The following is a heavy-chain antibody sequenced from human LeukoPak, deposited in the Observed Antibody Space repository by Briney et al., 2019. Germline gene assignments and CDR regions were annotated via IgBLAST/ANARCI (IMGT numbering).Heavy chain of an antibody. J-gene: IGHJ4*02. CDR2: ITSSGTTI. V-gene: IGHV3-48*03. CDR1: GFTFSDYE. Sequence: GGSLRLSCAVSGFTFSDYEMNWVRQAPGKGLEWVSYITSSGTTIYYADSVKGRLTTSRDNAKNSLYLQMNSLRAEDMAVYCCARERISCGGDCLDYWGQGTLVTVSS. D-gene: IGHD2-21*02. CDR3: ARERISCGGDCLDY.